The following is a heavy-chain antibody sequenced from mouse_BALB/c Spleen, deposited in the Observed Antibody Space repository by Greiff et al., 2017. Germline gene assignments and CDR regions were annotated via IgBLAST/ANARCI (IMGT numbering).Heavy chain of an antibody. D-gene: IGHD2-14*01. CDR1: GFTFSSYG. V-gene: IGHV5-6*01. Sequence: EVQLVESGGDLVKPGGSLKLSCAASGFTFSSYGMSWVRQTPDKRLEWVATISSGGSYTYYPDSVKGRFTISRDNAKNTLYLQMSSLKSEDTAMYYCARHEGYDVVYAMDYWGQGTSVTVSS. CDR3: ARHEGYDVVYAMDY. J-gene: IGHJ4*01. CDR2: ISSGGSYT.